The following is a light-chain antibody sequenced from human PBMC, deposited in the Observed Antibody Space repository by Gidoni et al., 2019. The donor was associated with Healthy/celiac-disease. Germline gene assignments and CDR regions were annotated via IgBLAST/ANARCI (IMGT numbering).Light chain of an antibody. V-gene: IGKV3-20*01. CDR2: GAC. CDR1: QSVSSSY. Sequence: EIVLPQSPGTLSLSPGERATLSCRASQSVSSSYLAWYQQKPGQAPRLLIYGACSRATGIPDRFSGSGSGTDFTLTISRLEPEDFAVYYCQQYGSSSETFGQGTKVEIK. CDR3: QQYGSSSET. J-gene: IGKJ1*01.